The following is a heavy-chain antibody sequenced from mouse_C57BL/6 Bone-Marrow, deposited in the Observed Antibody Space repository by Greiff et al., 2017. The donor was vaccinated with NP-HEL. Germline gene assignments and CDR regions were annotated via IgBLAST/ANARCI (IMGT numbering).Heavy chain of an antibody. Sequence: QVQLKQPGAELVMPGASVKLSCKASGYTFTSYWMHWVKQRPGQGLEWIGEIDPSDSYTKYNQKFKGKSTLTVDKSSSTAYMQLSSLTSEDSAVYYCARGGNGGGYFDVWGTGTTVTVSS. J-gene: IGHJ1*03. CDR2: IDPSDSYT. D-gene: IGHD1-1*01. V-gene: IGHV1-69*01. CDR3: ARGGNGGGYFDV. CDR1: GYTFTSYW.